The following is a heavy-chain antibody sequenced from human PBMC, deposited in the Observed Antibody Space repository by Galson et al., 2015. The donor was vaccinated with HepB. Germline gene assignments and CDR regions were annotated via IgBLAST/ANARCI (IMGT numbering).Heavy chain of an antibody. CDR2: ISGGGGNT. D-gene: IGHD1-26*01. V-gene: IGHV3-23*01. Sequence: SLRLSCAASGFIFNNYAMTWVRQPPGEGLEWVSSISGGGGNTFYSESVKGRFTISRDNSKNTLFLQMNSLRADDTAVYSCAKSLRHYPYDMDVWGPGTTVSVSS. CDR1: GFIFNNYA. J-gene: IGHJ6*02. CDR3: AKSLRHYPYDMDV.